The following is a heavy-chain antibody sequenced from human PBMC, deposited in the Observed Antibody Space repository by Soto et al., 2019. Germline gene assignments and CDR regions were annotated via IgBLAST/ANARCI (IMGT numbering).Heavy chain of an antibody. J-gene: IGHJ4*02. CDR2: IFPDDSDT. V-gene: IGHV5-51*01. CDR1: GYIIKNYW. CDR3: SRGGVKYHTFDY. Sequence: GESLKISCKASGYIIKNYWIGWLRQMPGQGLEWMGIIFPDDSDTRYSPSFQGHVTISVDRSISTAYVQWSSLTASDSAIYYCSRGGVKYHTFDYWRQGTLVGVAS. D-gene: IGHD3-3*01.